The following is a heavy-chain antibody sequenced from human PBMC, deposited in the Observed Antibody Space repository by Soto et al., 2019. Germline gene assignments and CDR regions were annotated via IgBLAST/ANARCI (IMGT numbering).Heavy chain of an antibody. V-gene: IGHV3-30-3*01. CDR3: ARDVLRFLEWLFPY. D-gene: IGHD3-3*01. CDR1: GFTFSSYA. J-gene: IGHJ4*02. CDR2: ISYDGSNK. Sequence: PGGSLRLSCAASGFTFSSYAMHWVRQAPGKGLEWVAVISYDGSNKYYADSVKGRFTISRDNSKNTLYLQMNSLRAEDTAVYYCARDVLRFLEWLFPYWGQGTLVTVSS.